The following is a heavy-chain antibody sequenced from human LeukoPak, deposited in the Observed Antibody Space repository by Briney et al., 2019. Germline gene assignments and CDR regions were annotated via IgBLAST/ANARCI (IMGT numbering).Heavy chain of an antibody. CDR2: IYYSGST. CDR3: ARALLWFGDESLYFDY. D-gene: IGHD3-10*01. J-gene: IGHJ4*02. V-gene: IGHV4-59*01. Sequence: SETLSLTCTVSGGSISSYYWSWIRQPPGKGLEWNGYIYYSGSTNYNPSLKSRVTISVDTSKNQFSLKLSSVTAADTAVYYCARALLWFGDESLYFDYWGQGTLVTVSS. CDR1: GGSISSYY.